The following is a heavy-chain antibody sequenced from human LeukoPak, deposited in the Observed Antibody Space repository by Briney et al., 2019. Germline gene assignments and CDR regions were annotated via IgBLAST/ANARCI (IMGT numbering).Heavy chain of an antibody. J-gene: IGHJ4*02. V-gene: IGHV4-39*01. Sequence: SETLSLNCTVSGDSISSGSYYWGWIRQAPGKGLEWIGTIYYSGANFYNPSLKSRVTMSVDGPTNQFSLRMMSVTAADSGVYYCARHGPEDYNNYVDHWGQGTLVSVSS. CDR1: GDSISSGSYY. CDR2: IYYSGAN. CDR3: ARHGPEDYNNYVDH. D-gene: IGHD4-11*01.